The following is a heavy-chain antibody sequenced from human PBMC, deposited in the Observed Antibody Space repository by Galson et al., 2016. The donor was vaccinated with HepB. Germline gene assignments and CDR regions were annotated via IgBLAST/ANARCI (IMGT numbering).Heavy chain of an antibody. CDR1: EFSRTNGVG. Sequence: PALVKPTQTLTLTCTFSEFSRTNGVGAGWIRQPPGKALAWLALISWDDQKPYRTSLESRLTITQDTSKKQEVLRMTNMDPVDTATYYCVHRVPPGLIDYWGQGILVTVSS. D-gene: IGHD2-2*01. J-gene: IGHJ4*02. CDR3: VHRVPPGLIDY. CDR2: ISWDDQK. V-gene: IGHV2-5*02.